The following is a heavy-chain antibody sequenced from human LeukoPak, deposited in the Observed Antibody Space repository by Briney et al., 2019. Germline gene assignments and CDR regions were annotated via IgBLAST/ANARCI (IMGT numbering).Heavy chain of an antibody. CDR3: ARAENRVLDY. V-gene: IGHV4-34*01. CDR1: GGSFSGYY. D-gene: IGHD1-14*01. J-gene: IGHJ4*02. Sequence: PSETLSLTCAVYGGSFSGYYWSWIRQPPGKGLEWIGEINHSGSTNYNPSLKSRVTISVDTSKNQFSLKLSSVTAADPAVYYCARAENRVLDYWGQGTLVTVSS. CDR2: INHSGST.